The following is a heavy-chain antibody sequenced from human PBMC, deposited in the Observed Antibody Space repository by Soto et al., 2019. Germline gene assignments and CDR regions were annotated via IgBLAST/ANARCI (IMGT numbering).Heavy chain of an antibody. D-gene: IGHD3-10*01. CDR3: ARQYYYGSGSYLSD. J-gene: IGHJ4*02. V-gene: IGHV4-59*01. CDR1: GGSFSGYY. CDR2: IYYSGST. Sequence: SETLSLTCAVYGGSFSGYYWSWIRQPPGKGLEWIGYIYYSGSTNYNPSLKSRVTISVDTSKNQFSLKLSSVTAADTAVYYCARQYYYGSGSYLSDWGQGTLVTVSS.